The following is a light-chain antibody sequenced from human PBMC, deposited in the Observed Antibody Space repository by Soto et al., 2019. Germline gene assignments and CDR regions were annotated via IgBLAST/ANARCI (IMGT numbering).Light chain of an antibody. V-gene: IGKV3-20*01. CDR1: QSVSSNY. J-gene: IGKJ4*01. CDR2: GAS. CDR3: QQYGTSPLT. Sequence: EIVLTQSPGTLSLSPGERATLSCRASQSVSSNYLAWYQQKPGQAPRLLTFGASSRANGIPDRFSGSGSGTDFTLSISRLEPEDFAVFYCQQYGTSPLTFGGGTKVDIK.